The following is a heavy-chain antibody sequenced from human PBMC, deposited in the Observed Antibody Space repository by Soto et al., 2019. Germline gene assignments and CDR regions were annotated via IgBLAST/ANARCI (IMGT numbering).Heavy chain of an antibody. V-gene: IGHV1-69*02. J-gene: IGHJ3*02. Sequence: QVQLVQSGAEVKKPGSSAKVSCKASGGTFSSYTISWVRQAPGQGLEWMGRLIPILGIANYAQKFQGRVTIXAXTSTSTAYMELSSLRSEDTAVYYRARTTGATPAFDIWGQGTMVTVSS. CDR2: LIPILGIA. CDR1: GGTFSSYT. CDR3: ARTTGATPAFDI. D-gene: IGHD2-15*01.